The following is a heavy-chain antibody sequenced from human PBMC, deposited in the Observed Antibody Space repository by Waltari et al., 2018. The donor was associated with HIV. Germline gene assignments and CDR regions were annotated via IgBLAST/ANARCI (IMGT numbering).Heavy chain of an antibody. CDR2: IIPILGTA. J-gene: IGHJ5*02. V-gene: IGHV1-69*01. D-gene: IGHD2-2*01. Sequence: QVQLVQSGAEVKKPGSSVKVSCKASGGTFSSYAISWVRQAPGQGLEWMGGIIPILGTANYAQKFQGRVTITADESTSTAYMELSSLRSEDTAVYYCARDWVPAAPGWFDPWGQGTLVTVSS. CDR3: ARDWVPAAPGWFDP. CDR1: GGTFSSYA.